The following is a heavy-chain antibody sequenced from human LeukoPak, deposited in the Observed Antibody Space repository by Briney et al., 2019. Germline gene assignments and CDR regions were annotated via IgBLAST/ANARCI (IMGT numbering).Heavy chain of an antibody. V-gene: IGHV3-23*01. J-gene: IGHJ3*02. CDR1: GFTFSSYA. D-gene: IGHD5-18*01. Sequence: GGSLRFSCAASGFTFSSYAMSWVRKAPGKGLEWVSAISGSGGSTYYADSVKGRFTISRDNSKNTLYLQMNSLRAEDTAVYYCARDRGTAMVYDAFDIWGQGTMVTVSS. CDR3: ARDRGTAMVYDAFDI. CDR2: ISGSGGST.